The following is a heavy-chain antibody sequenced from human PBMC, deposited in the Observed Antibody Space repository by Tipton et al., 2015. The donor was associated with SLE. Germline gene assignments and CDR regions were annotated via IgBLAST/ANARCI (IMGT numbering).Heavy chain of an antibody. J-gene: IGHJ6*02. CDR3: ARDLRGSGSYSHYYYGMDV. V-gene: IGHV4-61*02. CDR1: GGSISSGSYY. CDR2: IYTSGST. Sequence: TLSLTCTVSGGSISSGSYYWSWIRQPAGKGLEWIGRIYTSGSTNYNPSLKSRVTISVDTSKNQFSLKLSSVTAADTAVYYCARDLRGSGSYSHYYYGMDVWGQGTTVTVSS. D-gene: IGHD3-10*01.